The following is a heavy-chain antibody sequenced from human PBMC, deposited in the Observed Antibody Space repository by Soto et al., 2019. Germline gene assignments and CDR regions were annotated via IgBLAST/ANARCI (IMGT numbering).Heavy chain of an antibody. D-gene: IGHD2-2*03. V-gene: IGHV1-18*04. CDR2: ISAYNGNT. CDR3: ARDLGIVVVPAARGLGY. CDR1: GYTFTSYG. Sequence: QVQLVQSGAEVKKPGASVKVSCKASGYTFTSYGISWVRQAPGQGLEWMGWISAYNGNTKYAQKLQGRVTMTTDTATSTAYMELRSLRSDDTAVYYCARDLGIVVVPAARGLGYWGQGTLVTVSS. J-gene: IGHJ4*02.